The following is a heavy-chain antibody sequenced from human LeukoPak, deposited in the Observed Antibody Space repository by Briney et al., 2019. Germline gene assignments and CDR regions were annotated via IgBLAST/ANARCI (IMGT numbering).Heavy chain of an antibody. V-gene: IGHV4-34*01. CDR2: INHSGST. D-gene: IGHD3-10*01. Sequence: SETLSLTCAVYGGSFSGYYWSWIRQPPGKGLEWIGEINHSGSTNYNPSLKSRVTISVDTSKNQFSLKLSSVTAADTAVYYCARFLWFGGPFDPWGQGTLVTVFS. CDR1: GGSFSGYY. J-gene: IGHJ5*02. CDR3: ARFLWFGGPFDP.